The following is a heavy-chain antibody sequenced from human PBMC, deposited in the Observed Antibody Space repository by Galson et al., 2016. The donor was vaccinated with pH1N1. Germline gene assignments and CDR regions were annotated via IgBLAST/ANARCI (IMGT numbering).Heavy chain of an antibody. V-gene: IGHV1-3*01. CDR1: GYIFSGYY. Sequence: SVKVSCKASGYIFSGYYIHWVRQAPGQRLQWMGWINCGNGDTRYAERFQGRVTISRDTSTTTVYMDLTNLRPEDTAVFYCVKGGDFDQWGQGTLVTVSS. D-gene: IGHD4-17*01. J-gene: IGHJ4*02. CDR3: VKGGDFDQ. CDR2: INCGNGDT.